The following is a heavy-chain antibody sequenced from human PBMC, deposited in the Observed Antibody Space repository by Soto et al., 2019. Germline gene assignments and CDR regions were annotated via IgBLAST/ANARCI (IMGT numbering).Heavy chain of an antibody. D-gene: IGHD1-26*01. CDR2: VSGSGNTQ. CDR1: GFSFRSYS. Sequence: EVQLVESGGNLVQPGGSLRLSCVASGFSFRSYSMNWVRQAPGKGPEWVAYVSGSGNTQYYADSVKGRFTISRDNAMQSLYPQLNSLRDEDTAVYYCARDPKSGNQKLYFDYWGQGALVTVSS. V-gene: IGHV3-48*02. J-gene: IGHJ4*02. CDR3: ARDPKSGNQKLYFDY.